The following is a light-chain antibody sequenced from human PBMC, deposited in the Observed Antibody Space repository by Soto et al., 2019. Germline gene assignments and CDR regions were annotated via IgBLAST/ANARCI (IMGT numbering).Light chain of an antibody. J-gene: IGKJ1*01. CDR2: KAS. CDR1: QSISSW. CDR3: QQYNSYSKT. V-gene: IGKV1-5*03. Sequence: DIQMTQSPSTLSASVGDRVTITCRASQSISSWLVWYQQKPGKAPKLLIYKASSLESGVLSRFSGSGSGTEFTLTISSLPPDDFATYYFQQYNSYSKTFGQGTKVEIK.